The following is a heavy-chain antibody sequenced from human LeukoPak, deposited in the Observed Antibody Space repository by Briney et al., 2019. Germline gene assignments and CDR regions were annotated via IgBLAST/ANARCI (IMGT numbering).Heavy chain of an antibody. D-gene: IGHD1-26*01. V-gene: IGHV1-8*03. CDR2: MNPNSGNT. J-gene: IGHJ4*02. Sequence: GSSVKVSCKASGGTFSSYAISWVRQAPGQGLEWMGWMNPNSGNTGYAQKFQGRVTITRNTSISTAYMELSSLRSEDTAVYYCARRWKMGARGRVYFDYWGQGTLVTVSS. CDR3: ARRWKMGARGRVYFDY. CDR1: GGTFSSYA.